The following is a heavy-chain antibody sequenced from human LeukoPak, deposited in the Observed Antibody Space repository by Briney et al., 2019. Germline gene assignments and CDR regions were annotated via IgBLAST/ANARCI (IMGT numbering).Heavy chain of an antibody. J-gene: IGHJ5*02. CDR2: MDTSGHT. D-gene: IGHD2-15*01. V-gene: IGHV4-4*07. CDR1: GGSISGYY. CDR3: ARHWSHSVAQFGRSFWFDP. Sequence: KTSETLSLTCIVSGGSISGYYWSWIRQPAAKGLEWIGHMDTSGHTNYNSSLMSRVTMSVDTSKNQFSLSLTSVTAADTAVYYCARHWSHSVAQFGRSFWFDPWGQGTLVTVSS.